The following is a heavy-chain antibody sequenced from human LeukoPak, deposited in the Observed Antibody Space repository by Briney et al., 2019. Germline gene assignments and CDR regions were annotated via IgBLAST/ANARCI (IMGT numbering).Heavy chain of an antibody. CDR3: ARTYDFGRGPPGDAFDN. V-gene: IGHV3-48*01. Sequence: GGSLRLSCAASGFTFTIFGLNWVRQTPGKVPEWVSYIDARSGITYYADSVQGRFTISRDNAQESVFLQMNSLRADDTAVYYCARTYDFGRGPPGDAFDNWGPGTWVIVSS. J-gene: IGHJ3*02. D-gene: IGHD3-3*01. CDR1: GFTFTIFG. CDR2: IDARSGIT.